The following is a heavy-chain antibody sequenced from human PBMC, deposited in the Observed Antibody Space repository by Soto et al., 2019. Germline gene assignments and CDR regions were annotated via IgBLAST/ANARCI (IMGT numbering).Heavy chain of an antibody. Sequence: GGSLRLSCVASGFTFENYAMSWVRQAPGKGLEWVSAISGSGGTTYYSDSVKGRFTIARDNSKNTVYLQMNDLRVEDAAEYFCAKDSWSIFGVPAGEYYAMDVWGQGTTVTVSS. CDR2: ISGSGGTT. CDR3: AKDSWSIFGVPAGEYYAMDV. D-gene: IGHD3-3*01. CDR1: GFTFENYA. J-gene: IGHJ6*02. V-gene: IGHV3-23*01.